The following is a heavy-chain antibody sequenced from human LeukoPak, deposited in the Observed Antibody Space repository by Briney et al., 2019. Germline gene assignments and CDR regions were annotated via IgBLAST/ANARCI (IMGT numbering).Heavy chain of an antibody. D-gene: IGHD6-6*01. CDR3: ARRGGSSSRRSPIDY. CDR2: IKQDGSQR. Sequence: GGSLRLSCTASGFTFSDYWMTWVLQAPGKGPEWVANIKQDGSQRYYVDSVRGRFTISRDNAKNSLFLQMNGLRAEDTAVYYCARRGGSSSRRSPIDYWGQGTLVTVSS. CDR1: GFTFSDYW. V-gene: IGHV3-7*01. J-gene: IGHJ4*02.